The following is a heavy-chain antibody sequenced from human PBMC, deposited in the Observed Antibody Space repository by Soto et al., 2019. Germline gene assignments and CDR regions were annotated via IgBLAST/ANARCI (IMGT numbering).Heavy chain of an antibody. V-gene: IGHV1-69*02. CDR3: ARAGHQLWNYYMDV. CDR2: IIPILGIA. CDR1: GGTFSSYT. Sequence: QVQLVQSGDEVQKPGSSVKVSCKASGGTFSSYTLSWVRQAPGQGLEWMGRIIPILGIANYAQKVQGRVTMTADKSTSTAYMELSSLRAEDTAVYYCARAGHQLWNYYMDVWGKGTTVTVSS. D-gene: IGHD5-18*01. J-gene: IGHJ6*03.